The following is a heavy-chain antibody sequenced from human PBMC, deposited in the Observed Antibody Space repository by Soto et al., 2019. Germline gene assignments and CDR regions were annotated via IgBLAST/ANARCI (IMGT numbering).Heavy chain of an antibody. V-gene: IGHV3-33*01. CDR1: GFMFSTYG. CDR2: IWHDGSKK. Sequence: GGSLRLSCAASGFMFSTYGMYWIRQTPGKGLEWVAAIWHDGSKKQYVDSVKGRFTVSRDNPQSTLYLEMNSLRVEDTAMYFCARDPPEWLRLRGLDVWGQGTMVTVSS. D-gene: IGHD5-12*01. J-gene: IGHJ3*01. CDR3: ARDPPEWLRLRGLDV.